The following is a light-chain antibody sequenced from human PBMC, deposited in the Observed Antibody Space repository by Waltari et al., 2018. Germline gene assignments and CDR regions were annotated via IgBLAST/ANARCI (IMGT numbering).Light chain of an antibody. V-gene: IGKV1-39*01. CDR1: QRISSY. J-gene: IGKJ1*01. CDR2: GAT. Sequence: DIQMTQSPSSLPASVGDRVTISCRASQRISSYLNWYQQEPGKAPRLLIYGATSLQSGVPSRFSGSGSVTDCTLTISSLQPEDFATYYCQQTYKTPRTFGKGTKVDI. CDR3: QQTYKTPRT.